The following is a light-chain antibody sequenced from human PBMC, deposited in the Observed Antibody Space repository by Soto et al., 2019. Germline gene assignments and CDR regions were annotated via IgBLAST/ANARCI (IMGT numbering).Light chain of an antibody. CDR3: QQYGSSPLT. V-gene: IGKV3-20*01. J-gene: IGKJ4*01. Sequence: EFVLTQSPGTLSLSPGERATLSCRASPSTSSNYLAWYQQKPGQAPRLLIYAASSRATGIPDRFSGSGTGTEFTLTISRLEPEDFAVYYCQQYGSSPLTFGGGTKVDI. CDR1: PSTSSNY. CDR2: AAS.